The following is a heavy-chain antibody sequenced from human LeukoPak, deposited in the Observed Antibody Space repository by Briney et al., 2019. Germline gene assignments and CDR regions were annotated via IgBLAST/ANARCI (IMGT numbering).Heavy chain of an antibody. CDR1: GFTFSSYS. J-gene: IGHJ5*02. CDR3: ATSIAATGKRWFDP. Sequence: GGSLRLSCAASGFTFSSYSMNWVRQAPGKGLEWISYISSSSSTISYADSVKGRFTISRDNAKNSPYLQMNSLRAEDTAVYYCATSIAATGKRWFDPWGQGTLVTVSS. D-gene: IGHD6-13*01. V-gene: IGHV3-48*04. CDR2: ISSSSSTI.